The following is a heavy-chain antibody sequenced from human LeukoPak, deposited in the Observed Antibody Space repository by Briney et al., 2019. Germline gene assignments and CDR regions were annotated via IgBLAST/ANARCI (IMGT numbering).Heavy chain of an antibody. CDR2: IYTSGST. V-gene: IGHV4-4*07. CDR1: GGSIHNNY. J-gene: IGHJ4*02. Sequence: SETLSLTCTVSGGSIHNNYWSWIRQPPGKGLEWIGRIYTSGSTNYNPSLKSRVTMSVDTSKNQFSLKLSSVTAADTAVYYCARGTAPTYYDFWSGYYFDYWGQGTLVTVSS. CDR3: ARGTAPTYYDFWSGYYFDY. D-gene: IGHD3-3*01.